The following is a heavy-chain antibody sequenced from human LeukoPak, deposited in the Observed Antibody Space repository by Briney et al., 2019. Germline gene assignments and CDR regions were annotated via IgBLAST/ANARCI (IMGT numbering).Heavy chain of an antibody. V-gene: IGHV1-69*05. J-gene: IGHJ4*02. CDR2: IIPIFGTA. Sequence: SVKVSCKASGGTFSSYAISWVRQAPGQGLEWMGGIIPIFGTANYAQKFQGRVTMTRDTSTSTVYMELSSLSSEDTAVYYCARGKPSGGAYWGQGTLVTVSS. CDR3: ARGKPSGGAY. D-gene: IGHD1-26*01. CDR1: GGTFSSYA.